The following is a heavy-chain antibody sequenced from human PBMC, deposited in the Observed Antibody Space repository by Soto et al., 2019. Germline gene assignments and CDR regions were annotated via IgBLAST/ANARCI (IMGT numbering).Heavy chain of an antibody. CDR1: GGSFVGYA. CDR2: INPSGST. D-gene: IGHD3-16*02. V-gene: IGHV4-34*01. Sequence: PPETLRLTYAVYGGSFVGYAWSWFCQPPGKGLEWIGEINPSGSTHYSPPLKSRVTISVDTSKNQFSLKLSSVTAADTAVYYCAKTHYDYVWGSYRPDAFDIRGQGPMVT. CDR3: AKTHYDYVWGSYRPDAFDI. J-gene: IGHJ3*02.